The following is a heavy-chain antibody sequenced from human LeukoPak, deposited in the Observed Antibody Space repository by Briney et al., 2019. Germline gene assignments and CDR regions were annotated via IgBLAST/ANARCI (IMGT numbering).Heavy chain of an antibody. D-gene: IGHD3-10*01. V-gene: IGHV4-38-2*02. J-gene: IGHJ4*02. CDR3: ARDGRGAEVDF. CDR1: GYSISSGYY. CDR2: LYHSGST. Sequence: SETLSLTCAVSGYSISSGYYWGWIRQPPGKGLEWIGSLYHSGSTYYNPSLKSRVTISVDTSKNQFSLKLSSVTRADTAVYYCARDGRGAEVDFWGQGTLVTVSS.